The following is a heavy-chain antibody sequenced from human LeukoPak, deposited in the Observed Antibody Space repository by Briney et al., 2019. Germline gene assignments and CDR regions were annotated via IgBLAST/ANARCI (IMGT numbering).Heavy chain of an antibody. D-gene: IGHD5-18*01. CDR2: ISPGDSDT. CDR1: GYIFTSNW. V-gene: IGHV5-51*01. Sequence: GESLKISCKGSGYIFTSNWIGWVRQMPGKGLEWMGIISPGDSDTRYSPSFQGQATISADKSISTAYLQWSSLKASDTAMYYCARPTGQYSYGFGPFDYWGQGTLVTVSS. CDR3: ARPTGQYSYGFGPFDY. J-gene: IGHJ4*02.